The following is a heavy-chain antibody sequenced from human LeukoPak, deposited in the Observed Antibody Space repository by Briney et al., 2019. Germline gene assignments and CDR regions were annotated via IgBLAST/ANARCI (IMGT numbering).Heavy chain of an antibody. CDR3: AKSTTVTQRGYFDY. CDR2: ISYDGSNK. CDR1: GFTFSSYG. D-gene: IGHD4-17*01. Sequence: PGGSLRLSCAASGFTFSSYGMHSVRQAPAKGLEWVAIISYDGSNKYYADSVKGRFTISRDNSKNTLYLQMNSLRAEDTAVYYCAKSTTVTQRGYFDYWGQGTLVTVSS. J-gene: IGHJ4*02. V-gene: IGHV3-30*18.